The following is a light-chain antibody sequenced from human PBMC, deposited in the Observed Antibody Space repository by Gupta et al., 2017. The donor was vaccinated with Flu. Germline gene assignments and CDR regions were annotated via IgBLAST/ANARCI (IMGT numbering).Light chain of an antibody. CDR1: TSNIGINT. CDR2: SDY. J-gene: IGLJ1*01. Sequence: QSVLAQPPSTSETPGQRVTISCSGSTSNIGINTVNWYQQLPRTAPKLLIYSDYQRPSGVPDRFSASKSGTSASLAISGLQSEDEADYYCAAWDISLRVYVFGTGTKVTVL. CDR3: AAWDISLRVYV. V-gene: IGLV1-44*01.